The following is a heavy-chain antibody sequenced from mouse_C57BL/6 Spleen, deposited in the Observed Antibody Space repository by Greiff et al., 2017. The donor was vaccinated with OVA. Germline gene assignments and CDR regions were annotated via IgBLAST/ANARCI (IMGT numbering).Heavy chain of an antibody. CDR1: GYTFTSYT. V-gene: IGHV1-4*01. CDR2: INPSSGYT. CDR3: ARNYYGNPFDY. Sequence: VQLQESGAELARPGASVKMSCKASGYTFTSYTMHWVKQRPGQGLEWIGYINPSSGYTKYNQKFKDKATLTADKSSSTAYMQLSSLTSEDSAVYYCARNYYGNPFDYWGQGTTLTVSS. J-gene: IGHJ2*01. D-gene: IGHD2-1*01.